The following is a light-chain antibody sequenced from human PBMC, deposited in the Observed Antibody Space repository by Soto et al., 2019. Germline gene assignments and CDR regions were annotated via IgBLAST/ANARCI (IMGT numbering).Light chain of an antibody. Sequence: EVVLTHSPGTLSLSPVERATLSCRASQGVTSNLAWYQQKPGQAPRLLIYGASTRATGIPARFSGSGSGTEFTLTISSLQSEDFAVYYCQQYNNWPRTFGQGTKVDIK. CDR2: GAS. V-gene: IGKV3-15*01. CDR3: QQYNNWPRT. CDR1: QGVTSN. J-gene: IGKJ1*01.